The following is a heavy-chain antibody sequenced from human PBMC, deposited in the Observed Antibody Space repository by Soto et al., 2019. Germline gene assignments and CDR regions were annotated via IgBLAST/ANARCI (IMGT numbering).Heavy chain of an antibody. J-gene: IGHJ4*02. Sequence: ASVKVSCKASGYTFTSYDINWVRQATGQGLEWMGWMNPNSGNTGYAQKFQGRVTMTRNTSISTAYMELSSLRSEDTAVYYCARGSGTYSSGWYTIYYWGQGTMVTVYS. V-gene: IGHV1-8*01. CDR2: MNPNSGNT. CDR3: ARGSGTYSSGWYTIYY. D-gene: IGHD6-19*01. CDR1: GYTFTSYD.